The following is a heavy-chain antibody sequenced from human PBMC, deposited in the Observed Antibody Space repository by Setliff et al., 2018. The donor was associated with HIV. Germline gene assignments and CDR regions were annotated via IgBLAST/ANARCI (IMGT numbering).Heavy chain of an antibody. V-gene: IGHV4-39*01. J-gene: IGHJ4*02. Sequence: KPSETLSLTCTVSGVSISSTNYYWAWIRQPPGEGLEWIGNILYGGTTFYNPSLRSRVTISVDTSKNQFSLKLSSVTAADPAVYYCARPQLGWGGGSHFDHWGQGTLVTVSS. CDR3: ARPQLGWGGGSHFDH. CDR1: GVSISSTNYY. CDR2: ILYGGTT. D-gene: IGHD1-1*01.